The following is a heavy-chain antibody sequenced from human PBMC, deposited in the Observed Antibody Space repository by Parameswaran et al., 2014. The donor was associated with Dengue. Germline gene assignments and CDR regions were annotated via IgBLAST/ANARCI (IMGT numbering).Heavy chain of an antibody. D-gene: IGHD2/OR15-2a*01. J-gene: IGHJ6*02. Sequence: VRQAPGKGLEWVANIKQDGSEKYYVDSVKGRFTISRDNAKNSLYLQMNSLRAEDTAVYYCARDRRTTFYYYGMDVWGQGTTVTVSS. CDR2: IKQDGSEK. V-gene: IGHV3-7*03. CDR3: ARDRRTTFYYYGMDV.